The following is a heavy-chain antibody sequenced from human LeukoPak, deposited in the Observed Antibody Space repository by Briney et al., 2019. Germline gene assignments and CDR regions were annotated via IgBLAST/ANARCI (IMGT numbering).Heavy chain of an antibody. CDR2: INPSGGST. CDR1: GYTFTSYY. V-gene: IGHV1-46*01. J-gene: IGHJ5*02. Sequence: GASVKVSCKASGYTFTSYYMHWVRQAPGQGLEWMGIINPSGGSTSYAQKFQGRVTMTRDTSTSTVYMELSSLRSEDTAVYYCARAPPQGQDYYDSSGYKYNWFDPWGQGTLVTVSS. D-gene: IGHD3-22*01. CDR3: ARAPPQGQDYYDSSGYKYNWFDP.